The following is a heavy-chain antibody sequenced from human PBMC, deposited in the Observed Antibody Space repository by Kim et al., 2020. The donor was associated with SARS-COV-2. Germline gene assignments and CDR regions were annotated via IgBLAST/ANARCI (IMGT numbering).Heavy chain of an antibody. V-gene: IGHV3-53*01. CDR3: ARRGVAKRATEI. J-gene: IGHJ4*02. D-gene: IGHD3-10*01. Sequence: YYADSVKGRFTISRDNSKNTLYLQMNSLRAEDTAVYYCARRGVAKRATEIWGQGTLVTVSS.